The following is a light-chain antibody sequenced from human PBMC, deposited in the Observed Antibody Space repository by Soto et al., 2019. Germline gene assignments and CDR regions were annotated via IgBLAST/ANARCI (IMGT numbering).Light chain of an antibody. CDR3: SSYTSSSTLLYV. V-gene: IGLV2-14*01. CDR2: DVS. Sequence: QSALTQPASVSGSPGQSITISCTGTSSDVGGYNYVSWYQQHPGKAPKLMIYDVSNRPPGVSNRLSGSKSGNTASLTISGLQAEDEADYYCSSYTSSSTLLYVFGTGTKLTVL. CDR1: SSDVGGYNY. J-gene: IGLJ1*01.